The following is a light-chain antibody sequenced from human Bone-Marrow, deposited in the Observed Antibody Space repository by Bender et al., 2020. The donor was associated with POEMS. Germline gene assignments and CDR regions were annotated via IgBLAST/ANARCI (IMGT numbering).Light chain of an antibody. Sequence: QSALTQPRSVSGSPGQSVTISCTGTSSDVGGYNYVSWYQQYPGKAPKFIIFDVNKRPSGVPDRFSGSKSGDTASLTISGLQVEDEAEYFCCSYAGSYTWVFGGGTKVTVL. V-gene: IGLV2-11*01. CDR2: DVN. CDR3: CSYAGSYTWV. J-gene: IGLJ3*02. CDR1: SSDVGGYNY.